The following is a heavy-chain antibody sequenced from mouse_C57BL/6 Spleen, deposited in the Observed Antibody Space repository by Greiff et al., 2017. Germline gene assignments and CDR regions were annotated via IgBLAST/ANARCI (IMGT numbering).Heavy chain of an antibody. Sequence: EVHLVESGEGLVKPGGSLKLSCAASGFTFSSYAMSWVRQTPEKRLEWVAYISSGGDYIYYADTVKGRFTISRDNAMNTLYLQMSSLKSEDTAMYYCTREGNYYGSSLYYFDYWGQGTTLTVSS. J-gene: IGHJ2*01. CDR1: GFTFSSYA. V-gene: IGHV5-9-1*02. CDR2: ISSGGDYI. CDR3: TREGNYYGSSLYYFDY. D-gene: IGHD1-1*01.